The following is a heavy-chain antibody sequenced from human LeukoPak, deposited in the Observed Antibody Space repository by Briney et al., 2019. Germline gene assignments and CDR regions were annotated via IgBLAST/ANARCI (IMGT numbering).Heavy chain of an antibody. CDR3: ARDRVPAALHFDY. D-gene: IGHD2-2*01. Sequence: PSETLSLTCTVSGGSISSYYWSWIRQPPGKGLEWIGCIYYSGSTNYNPSLKSRITISVDTSKNQFFLKLSSVTTADTAVYYCARDRVPAALHFDYWGQGTLVTVSS. CDR2: IYYSGST. CDR1: GGSISSYY. V-gene: IGHV4-59*01. J-gene: IGHJ4*02.